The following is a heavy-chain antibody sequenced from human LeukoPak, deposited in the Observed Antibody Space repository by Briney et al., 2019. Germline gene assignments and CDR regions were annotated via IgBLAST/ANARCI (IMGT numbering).Heavy chain of an antibody. D-gene: IGHD6-19*01. J-gene: IGHJ5*02. CDR1: GFTFSSYA. CDR2: ISGSGGST. CDR3: AKSLAVAGRGDRWFDP. V-gene: IGHV3-23*01. Sequence: GGSLRLSCAASGFTFSSYAMSWVRQAPGKGLEWVSAISGSGGSTYYADSVKGRFTISRDNSKNTLYLQMNSLRAEDTAVYYCAKSLAVAGRGDRWFDPWGQGTLVTVSS.